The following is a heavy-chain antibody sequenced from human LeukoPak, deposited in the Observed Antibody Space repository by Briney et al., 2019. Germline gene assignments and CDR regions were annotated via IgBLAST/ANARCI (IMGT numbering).Heavy chain of an antibody. J-gene: IGHJ6*03. V-gene: IGHV4-39*07. CDR3: ATKAYYDFWSGPMPGYYMDV. Sequence: SETLSLTCTVSGGSISSSSYYWGWIRQPPGKVLEWIGSIYYSGSTYYNPSLKSRVTISVDTSKNQFSLKLSSVTAADTAVYYCATKAYYDFWSGPMPGYYMDVWGKGTTVTVSS. CDR1: GGSISSSSYY. D-gene: IGHD3-3*01. CDR2: IYYSGST.